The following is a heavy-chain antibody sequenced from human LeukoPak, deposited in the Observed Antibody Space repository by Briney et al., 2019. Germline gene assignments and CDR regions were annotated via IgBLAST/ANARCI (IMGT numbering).Heavy chain of an antibody. CDR2: ISYDGSNK. V-gene: IGHV3-30*04. J-gene: IGHJ3*02. Sequence: GRSLRLSCAASGFTFSSYAMHWVRQAPGKGLEWVAVISYDGSNKYYADSVKGRFTISRDNSKNTLYLQMNSLRAEDTAVYYCARDGLRSYAFDIWGQGTMVTVSS. D-gene: IGHD3-3*01. CDR1: GFTFSSYA. CDR3: ARDGLRSYAFDI.